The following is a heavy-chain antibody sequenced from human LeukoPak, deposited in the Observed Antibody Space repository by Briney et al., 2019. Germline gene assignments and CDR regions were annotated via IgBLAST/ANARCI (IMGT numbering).Heavy chain of an antibody. D-gene: IGHD3-22*01. CDR3: ARGPILVVINTRIDAFDI. V-gene: IGHV4-59*01. CDR1: GGSISGYY. CDR2: IYYSGST. J-gene: IGHJ3*02. Sequence: SETLSLTCTVSGGSISGYYWSWIRQPPGKGLEWIWYIYYSGSTNYNPSLKSRVTISVDTSENQLSLILSSVTAADTAVYYCARGPILVVINTRIDAFDIWGQGTMVTVSS.